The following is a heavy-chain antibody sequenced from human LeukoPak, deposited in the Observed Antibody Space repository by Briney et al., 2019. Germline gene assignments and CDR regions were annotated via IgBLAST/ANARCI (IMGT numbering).Heavy chain of an antibody. V-gene: IGHV3-74*01. CDR1: GFTFSTYW. Sequence: GGSLRLSCAASGFTFSTYWMHWVRQAPGKGLVWVSRIETDGSSTSYADSVKGRFTISRDNAKNTLYLQMNSLRAEDTAVYYCARDPSAVAGFFDYWGQGTLVTVSS. CDR2: IETDGSST. J-gene: IGHJ4*02. D-gene: IGHD6-19*01. CDR3: ARDPSAVAGFFDY.